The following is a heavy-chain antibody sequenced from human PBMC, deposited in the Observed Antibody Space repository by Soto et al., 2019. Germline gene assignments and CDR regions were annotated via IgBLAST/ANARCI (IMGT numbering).Heavy chain of an antibody. D-gene: IGHD3-22*01. CDR2: IYHGGST. Sequence: SETLSLTCAVSGYSISSGYYWGWLRHPPGKGLEGIGSIYHGGSTYYNPSLNSRVTLSIHMPNNHVSLILNSVTAADTAVYYCARVGPWVPYYDDSSPCTFENWFDPSGQGTLVTVSS. V-gene: IGHV4-38-2*01. J-gene: IGHJ5*02. CDR1: GYSISSGYY. CDR3: ARVGPWVPYYDDSSPCTFENWFDP.